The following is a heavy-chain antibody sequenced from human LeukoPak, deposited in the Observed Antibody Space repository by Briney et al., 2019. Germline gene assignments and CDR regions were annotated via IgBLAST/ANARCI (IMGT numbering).Heavy chain of an antibody. J-gene: IGHJ5*02. D-gene: IGHD3-9*01. CDR3: ARTFRNYDILTGYSSGWFDP. V-gene: IGHV2-5*02. CDR2: IYWDDDK. Sequence: SGPTLVKPTQTLTLTCTFSGFSLSTSGVGVGWIRQPPGKALEWLALIYWDDDKRYSPSLKSRLTITKDTSKNQVVLTMTNMDPVDTATYYCARTFRNYDILTGYSSGWFDPWGQGTLVTVSS. CDR1: GFSLSTSGVG.